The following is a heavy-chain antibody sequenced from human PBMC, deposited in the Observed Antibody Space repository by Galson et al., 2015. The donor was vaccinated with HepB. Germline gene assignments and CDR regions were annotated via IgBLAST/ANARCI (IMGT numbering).Heavy chain of an antibody. Sequence: SVKVSCKASGYTFTSYGISWVRQAPGQGLEWMGWISAYNGNTNYAQKLQGRVTMTTDTSTSTAYMELRSLRSDDTAVYYCARDAAVAGNGGIFDYWGQGTLVTVSS. CDR2: ISAYNGNT. V-gene: IGHV1-18*01. D-gene: IGHD6-19*01. CDR1: GYTFTSYG. J-gene: IGHJ4*02. CDR3: ARDAAVAGNGGIFDY.